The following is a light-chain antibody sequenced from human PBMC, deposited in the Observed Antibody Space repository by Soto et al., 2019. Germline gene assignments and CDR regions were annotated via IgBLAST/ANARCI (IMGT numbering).Light chain of an antibody. J-gene: IGKJ1*01. V-gene: IGKV3-15*01. CDR2: GAS. Sequence: EVVMTQSPATLSVSPGERATLSCRASQSVNNNLAWYQQRPGQAPTLLISGASTRAAGIPDRFSGSGSGTEFTLSISSLQSEDGAVYYCQRYNNWPPWTFGQGTKVDIK. CDR1: QSVNNN. CDR3: QRYNNWPPWT.